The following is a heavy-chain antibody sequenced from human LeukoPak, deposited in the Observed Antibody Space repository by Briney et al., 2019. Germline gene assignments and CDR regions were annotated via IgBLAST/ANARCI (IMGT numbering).Heavy chain of an antibody. D-gene: IGHD4-17*01. V-gene: IGHV3-23*01. CDR1: GFIFSSYA. CDR2: ISGSGGST. J-gene: IGHJ4*02. Sequence: GGSLRLSCAASGFIFSSYAMRWVRQAPGKGLEWVSGISGSGGSTYYADSVKGRFTISRDNSKNTLYLQMNSLRAEDTAVYYCAKGYGDYGGALDYWGQGALVTVSS. CDR3: AKGYGDYGGALDY.